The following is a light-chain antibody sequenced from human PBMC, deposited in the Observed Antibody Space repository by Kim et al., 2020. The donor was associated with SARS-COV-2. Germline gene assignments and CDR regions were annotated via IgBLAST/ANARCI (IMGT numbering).Light chain of an antibody. CDR1: QDVISH. CDR2: AAS. CDR3: LQTYTVPWT. Sequence: ASVGAGVSISCRTSQDVISHVNWYQQKPGRAPKLLIRAASILHTGVPSRFFGSGSGRDFTLNITSLEPEDSANYFCLQTYTVPWTFGRGTKVDIK. J-gene: IGKJ1*01. V-gene: IGKV1-39*01.